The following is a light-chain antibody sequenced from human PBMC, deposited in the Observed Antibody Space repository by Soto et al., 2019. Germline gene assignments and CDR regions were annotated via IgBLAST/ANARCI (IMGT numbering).Light chain of an antibody. CDR3: QQYNAWPLT. J-gene: IGKJ4*01. V-gene: IGKV3-15*01. CDR1: QSLSNSY. CDR2: GAS. Sequence: EIMMTQSPATLSVSPGERGTLSCRASQSLSNSYLAWYQQKPGQPPRLLIYGASTRATGIPARFSGSGSGTEFTLTISSLQSEDFAVYYCQQYNAWPLTFGGGTKVEI.